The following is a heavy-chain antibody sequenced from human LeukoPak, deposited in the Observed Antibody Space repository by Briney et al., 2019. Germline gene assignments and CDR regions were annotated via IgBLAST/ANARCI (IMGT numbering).Heavy chain of an antibody. CDR1: GYTFTGYY. Sequence: ASVKVSCKASGYTFTGYYMHWVRQAPGQGLEWMGWINPNRGGTDYAQKFQGRVTMTRDTSISTAYMELGRLRSDDTAVYYCARGQHYYDSSGYYDYWGQGTLVTVSS. V-gene: IGHV1-2*02. D-gene: IGHD3-22*01. J-gene: IGHJ4*02. CDR3: ARGQHYYDSSGYYDY. CDR2: INPNRGGT.